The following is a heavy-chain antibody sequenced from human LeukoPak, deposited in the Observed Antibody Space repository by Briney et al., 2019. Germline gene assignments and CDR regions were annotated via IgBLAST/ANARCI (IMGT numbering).Heavy chain of an antibody. V-gene: IGHV1-2*06. CDR1: GYTFTGYY. CDR2: INPNSGGT. J-gene: IGHJ5*02. Sequence: ASVKVSCKASGYTFTGYYMHWVRQAPGQGLEWMGRINPNSGGTNYAQKFQGRVTMTRDTSISTAYMELSRLRSDDTAVYYCARDARFGELSVSKFDPWGQGTLVTVSS. CDR3: ARDARFGELSVSKFDP. D-gene: IGHD3-10*01.